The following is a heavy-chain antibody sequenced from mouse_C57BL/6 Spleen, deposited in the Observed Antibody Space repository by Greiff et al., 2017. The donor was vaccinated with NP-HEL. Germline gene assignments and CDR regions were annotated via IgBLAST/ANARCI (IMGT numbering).Heavy chain of an antibody. CDR1: GFTFSSYG. V-gene: IGHV5-6*02. CDR2: ISSGGSYT. Sequence: EVKLMESGGDLVKPGGSLKLSCAASGFTFSSYGMSWVRQTPDKRLEWVATISSGGSYTYYPDSVKGRFTISRDNAKNTLYLQMSSLKSEDTAMYYCARGSRRGDYWGQGTTLTVSS. CDR3: ARGSRRGDY. J-gene: IGHJ2*01.